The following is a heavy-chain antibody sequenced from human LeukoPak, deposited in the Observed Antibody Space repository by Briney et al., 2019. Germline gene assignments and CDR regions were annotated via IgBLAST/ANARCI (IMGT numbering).Heavy chain of an antibody. CDR3: ARDPGRDFWSNYYYYYYYMDV. J-gene: IGHJ6*03. D-gene: IGHD3-3*01. CDR2: ISAYNGNT. V-gene: IGHV1-18*01. CDR1: GYTFTSYG. Sequence: ASVKVSCKASGYTFTSYGISWVRQAPGQGLEWMGWISAYNGNTSYAQKLQGRVTMTTDTSTSTAYMELRSLRSDDTAVYYCARDPGRDFWSNYYYYYYYMDVWGKGTTVTVSS.